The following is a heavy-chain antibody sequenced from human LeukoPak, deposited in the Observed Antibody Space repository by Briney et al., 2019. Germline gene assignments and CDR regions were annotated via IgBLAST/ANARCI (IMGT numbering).Heavy chain of an antibody. CDR2: ISAYNGNT. CDR3: ARADSSGYDYYFDY. Sequence: GASVKVSCKASGYTFTSYGSSWVRQAPGQGLEWMGWISAYNGNTNYAQKLQGRVTMTTDTSTSTAYMELRSLRSDDTAVYYCARADSSGYDYYFDYWGQGTLVTVSS. CDR1: GYTFTSYG. D-gene: IGHD5-12*01. J-gene: IGHJ4*02. V-gene: IGHV1-18*01.